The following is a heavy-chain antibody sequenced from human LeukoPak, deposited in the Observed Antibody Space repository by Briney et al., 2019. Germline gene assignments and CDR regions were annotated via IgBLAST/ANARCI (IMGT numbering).Heavy chain of an antibody. Sequence: GASVKVSCKASGGTFSSYAISWVRQAPGQGLEWMGWISAYNGNTNYAQKLQGRVTMTTDTSTSTAYMELRSLRSDDTAVYYCARVYDILTGNDYWGQGTLVTVSS. D-gene: IGHD3-9*01. CDR2: ISAYNGNT. V-gene: IGHV1-18*01. J-gene: IGHJ4*02. CDR3: ARVYDILTGNDY. CDR1: GGTFSSYA.